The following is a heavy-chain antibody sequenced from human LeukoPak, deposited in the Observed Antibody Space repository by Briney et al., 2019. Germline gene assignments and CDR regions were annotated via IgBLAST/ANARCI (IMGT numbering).Heavy chain of an antibody. CDR3: ATYRQVLLPFES. V-gene: IGHV3-53*01. CDR2: IDRSGVT. Sequence: GGSLRLSCAASGFTVHSNYMSWVRQAPGKGLEWVSVIDRSGVTHYADSVKGRFTISRDNSKNTLYLQMNSLRAEGTGVYYCATYRQVLLPFESWGQGTLVTVSS. CDR1: GFTVHSNY. J-gene: IGHJ4*02. D-gene: IGHD2-8*02.